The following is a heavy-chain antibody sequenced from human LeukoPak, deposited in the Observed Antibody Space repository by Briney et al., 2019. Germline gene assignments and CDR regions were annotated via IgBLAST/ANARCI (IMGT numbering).Heavy chain of an antibody. V-gene: IGHV1-69*06. J-gene: IGHJ6*03. CDR1: GGTFSSYA. CDR3: ARVRYYGSGSRNYYYYYMDV. CDR2: IIPIFGTA. Sequence: SVKVSCKASGGTFSSYAISWVRQAPGQGLEWMGGIIPIFGTANYAQKFQGRVTITAGKSTSTAYMELSSLRSEDTAVYYCARVRYYGSGSRNYYYYYMDVWGKGTTVTVSS. D-gene: IGHD3-10*01.